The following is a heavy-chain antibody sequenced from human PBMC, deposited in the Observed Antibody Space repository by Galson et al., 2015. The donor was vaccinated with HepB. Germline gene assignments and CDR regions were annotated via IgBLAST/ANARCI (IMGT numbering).Heavy chain of an antibody. CDR2: IKQDGSEK. J-gene: IGHJ4*02. CDR1: GFTFSSYW. V-gene: IGHV3-7*03. CDR3: ARASDFWSGYYKDY. D-gene: IGHD3-3*01. Sequence: SLRLSCAASGFTFSSYWMSWVRQAPGKGLEWVANIKQDGSEKYYVDSVKGRFTISRDNAKNSLYLQMNSLRAEDTAVYYCARASDFWSGYYKDYWGQGTLVTVSS.